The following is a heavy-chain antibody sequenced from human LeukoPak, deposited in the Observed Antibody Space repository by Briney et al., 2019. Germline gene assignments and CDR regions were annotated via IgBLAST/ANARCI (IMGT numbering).Heavy chain of an antibody. V-gene: IGHV3-48*01. CDR1: GFTFSSYS. J-gene: IGHJ4*02. CDR2: ISSSSSTI. D-gene: IGHD4-17*01. Sequence: GGSLRLSCAASGFTFSSYSMNWVRQAPGKGLEWVSYISSSSSTIYYADSVKGRFTISRDNAKNSLYLQMSSLQTEDTAVYYCAPDEGGDYVGLDYWGQGTLVTVSS. CDR3: APDEGGDYVGLDY.